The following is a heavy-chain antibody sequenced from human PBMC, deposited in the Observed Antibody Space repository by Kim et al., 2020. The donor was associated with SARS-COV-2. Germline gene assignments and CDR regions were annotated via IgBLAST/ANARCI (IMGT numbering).Heavy chain of an antibody. CDR1: GFTFDNYA. D-gene: IGHD4-17*01. V-gene: IGHV1-18*01. CDR3: GRHDYGDYESDY. CDR2: ISAYTGHT. Sequence: ASVKVSCKASGFTFDNYAFNCVRQAPGQGLEWMGWISAYTGHTNYAQKFQDRVTMTTDSSTSTAYMEMRTLRSDDTAVYYCGRHDYGDYESDYWGQGTLITVSS. J-gene: IGHJ4*02.